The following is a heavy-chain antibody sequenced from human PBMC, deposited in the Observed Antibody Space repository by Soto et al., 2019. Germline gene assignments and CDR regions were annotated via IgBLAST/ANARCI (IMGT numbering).Heavy chain of an antibody. CDR2: IYYTGSS. D-gene: IGHD1-1*01. V-gene: IGHV4-31*03. Sequence: SETLSLTCTVSGGSVNSATNYWSWIRHRPGEGLESIGYIYYTGSSYYNPSLKSRITISVDTSKNQFSPNLNSVTATDTAVYYCARASRGYWYFDLWGRGTLVTVSS. CDR3: ARASRGYWYFDL. CDR1: GGSVNSATNY. J-gene: IGHJ2*01.